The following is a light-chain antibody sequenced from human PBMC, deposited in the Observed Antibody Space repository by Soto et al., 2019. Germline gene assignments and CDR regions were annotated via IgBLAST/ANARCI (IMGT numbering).Light chain of an antibody. CDR3: SSYTSSSTLYV. Sequence: QSALTQPASVSASPGQSITISCTGTSSDVGDYNYVSWYQQHPGKAPKLMIYDVSNRPSGVSNRFSGSKSGNTASLTISGRQAEDEADYYCSSYTSSSTLYVFGTGTKLTVL. V-gene: IGLV2-14*01. CDR2: DVS. J-gene: IGLJ1*01. CDR1: SSDVGDYNY.